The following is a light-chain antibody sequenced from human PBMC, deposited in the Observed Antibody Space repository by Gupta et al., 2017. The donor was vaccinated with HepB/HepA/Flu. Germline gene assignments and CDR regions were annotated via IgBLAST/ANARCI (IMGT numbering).Light chain of an antibody. CDR1: SSNIGSNF. V-gene: IGLV1-47*01. CDR3: AAWDDSLSGVV. CDR2: PNN. Sequence: QSVLTQPLSVSETPGQRVTISCFGGSSNIGSNFVYWYQHLPGPAPKLLIYPNNKRPSGVPDRFPGSKSGTSAFLAISGLRAEDEADYYCAAWDDSLSGVVFGGGTKLTVL. J-gene: IGLJ3*02.